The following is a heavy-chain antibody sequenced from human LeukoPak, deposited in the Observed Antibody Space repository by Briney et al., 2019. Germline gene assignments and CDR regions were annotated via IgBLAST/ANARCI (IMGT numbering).Heavy chain of an antibody. V-gene: IGHV1-69*13. CDR3: ASVEGHGGWYDYYMDV. D-gene: IGHD6-19*01. CDR1: GGTFSSYA. Sequence: SVKVSCKASGGTFSSYAISWVRQAPGQGLEWMGGIIPIFGTANYAQKFQGRVTITADESTSTAYMELSSLSSEDTAAYYCASVEGHGGWYDYYMDVWGKGTTVTISS. J-gene: IGHJ6*03. CDR2: IIPIFGTA.